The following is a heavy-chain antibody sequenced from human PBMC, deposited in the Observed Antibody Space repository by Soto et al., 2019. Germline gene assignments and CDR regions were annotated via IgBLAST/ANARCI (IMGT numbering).Heavy chain of an antibody. Sequence: SETLSLTCSVSGGSISSHFWSWIRLPPGKGLEWLGYISYSGSTNYDPSLKIRVTISIDTSKNQLSLKLNSVTAADTAVYYCARHSLYSSSSGIDSWGQGTLVTVSS. CDR1: GGSISSHF. J-gene: IGHJ4*02. CDR3: ARHSLYSSSSGIDS. CDR2: ISYSGST. V-gene: IGHV4-59*08. D-gene: IGHD6-6*01.